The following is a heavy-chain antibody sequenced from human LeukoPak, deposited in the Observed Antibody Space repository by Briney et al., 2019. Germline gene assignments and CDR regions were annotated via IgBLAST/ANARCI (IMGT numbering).Heavy chain of an antibody. J-gene: IGHJ4*02. D-gene: IGHD6-13*01. Sequence: PGGSLRLSCAASGFTFSSYAMSWVRQAPGKGLEWVSVISGSGGNTYYADSVKGRFTISRDNSKNTLYLRMNSLRAADTALYYCAKHHPGSAAAGDLFEYWGQGILVTVSS. V-gene: IGHV3-23*01. CDR3: AKHHPGSAAAGDLFEY. CDR2: ISGSGGNT. CDR1: GFTFSSYA.